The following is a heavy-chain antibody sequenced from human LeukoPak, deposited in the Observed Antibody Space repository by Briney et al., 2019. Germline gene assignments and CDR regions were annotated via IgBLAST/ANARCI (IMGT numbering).Heavy chain of an antibody. CDR2: INPNSGNT. CDR1: EYTFTNYD. Sequence: GASVKVSCKASEYTFTNYDINWVRQATGQGLEWMGWINPNSGNTGYTQKFQGRVTMTRNTSLSTAYMELSSLRSEDTAVYYCAREGNRSSDSSASYPLDYWGQGTLVTVSS. V-gene: IGHV1-8*01. D-gene: IGHD1-26*01. CDR3: AREGNRSSDSSASYPLDY. J-gene: IGHJ4*02.